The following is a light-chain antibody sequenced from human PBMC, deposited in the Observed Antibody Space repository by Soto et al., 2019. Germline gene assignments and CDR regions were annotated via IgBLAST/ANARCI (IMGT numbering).Light chain of an antibody. CDR2: DVS. CDR3: SSYTTTSSYV. Sequence: QSALTQPASVSGSPGQSITIPCTGTSSDVGGYDYVSWYQQYPGKAPKLMIFDVSNRPSGVSNRFSGSKSGNTASLTISGLQAEDEADYYCSSYTTTSSYVFGTGTKVTVL. CDR1: SSDVGGYDY. J-gene: IGLJ1*01. V-gene: IGLV2-14*03.